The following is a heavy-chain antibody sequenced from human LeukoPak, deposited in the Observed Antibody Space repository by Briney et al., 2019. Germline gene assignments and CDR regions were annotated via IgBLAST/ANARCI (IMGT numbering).Heavy chain of an antibody. Sequence: PSETLTLTCTVSGASISSGSYYWSWIRQHPGKGLEWIGYISYSGSTFYNPSLKSRLTISVDTSKNQFSLKLSSVTAADTAVYYCARDYTGSYYFDYWGQGTLVTVSS. J-gene: IGHJ4*02. D-gene: IGHD1-26*01. CDR1: GASISSGSYY. V-gene: IGHV4-31*03. CDR2: ISYSGST. CDR3: ARDYTGSYYFDY.